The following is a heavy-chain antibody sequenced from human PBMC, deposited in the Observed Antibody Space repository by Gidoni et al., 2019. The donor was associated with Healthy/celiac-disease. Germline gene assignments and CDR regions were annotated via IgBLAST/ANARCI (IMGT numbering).Heavy chain of an antibody. V-gene: IGHV3-30-3*01. CDR2: ISYDGSNK. CDR1: GSTFSSYA. D-gene: IGHD4-17*01. J-gene: IGHJ4*02. Sequence: QVQLEESGGGVVQPGRSLRLSCAASGSTFSSYAMHWVRQAPGKGLEWVAVISYDGSNKYYADSVKGRFTISRDNSKNTLYLQMNSLRAEDTAVYYCAREGGDYIIDYWGQGTLVTVSS. CDR3: AREGGDYIIDY.